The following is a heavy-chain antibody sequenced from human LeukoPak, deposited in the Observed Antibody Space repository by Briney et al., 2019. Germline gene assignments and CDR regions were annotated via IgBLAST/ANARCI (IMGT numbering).Heavy chain of an antibody. D-gene: IGHD3-22*01. CDR3: ANYYDSSGYRPFDY. Sequence: GGSLRLSCAASGFTFNNYAMTWVRQAPGKGLEWVSAISGSGGSTHYADSVKGRFTISRDNSKSTLYLLMNSLRAEDTALYYCANYYDSSGYRPFDYCGQGTLVTVSS. V-gene: IGHV3-23*01. J-gene: IGHJ4*02. CDR2: ISGSGGST. CDR1: GFTFNNYA.